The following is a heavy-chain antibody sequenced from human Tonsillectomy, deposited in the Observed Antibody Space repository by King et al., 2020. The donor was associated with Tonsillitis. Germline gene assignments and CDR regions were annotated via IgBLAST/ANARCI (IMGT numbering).Heavy chain of an antibody. CDR2: VSYSGST. CDR1: GDSISDYY. J-gene: IGHJ4*02. D-gene: IGHD3-10*01. CDR3: ARTFYASGSFPGCFDY. Sequence: QLQESGPGLVKPSETLSLTCTVSGDSISDYYWSWIRQPPGKGLEWIGYVSYSGSTNYNPSLKSRVTISVDTSKNKFSLRLSSVTAADTAVYYCARTFYASGSFPGCFDYWGQGTLVTVSS. V-gene: IGHV4-59*01.